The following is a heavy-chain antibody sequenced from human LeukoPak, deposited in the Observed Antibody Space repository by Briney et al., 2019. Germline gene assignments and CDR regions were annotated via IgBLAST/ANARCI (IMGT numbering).Heavy chain of an antibody. Sequence: SQTLSLTCAVSGGSISSGGYSWSWIRQPPGKGLEWIGYIYHSGSTYYNPSLKSRVTISVDRSKNQFSLTLSSVAAADTAVYYCARYYSGSGSYLRVVDYWGQGTLVTVSS. CDR3: ARYYSGSGSYLRVVDY. CDR2: IYHSGST. D-gene: IGHD3-10*01. CDR1: GGSISSGGYS. V-gene: IGHV4-30-2*01. J-gene: IGHJ4*02.